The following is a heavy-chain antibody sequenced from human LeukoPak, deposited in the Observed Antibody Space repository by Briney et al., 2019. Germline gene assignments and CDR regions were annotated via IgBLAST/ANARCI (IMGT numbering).Heavy chain of an antibody. J-gene: IGHJ6*02. D-gene: IGHD6-13*01. V-gene: IGHV1-8*01. CDR3: ATTLDSSSFYGMDV. Sequence: ASVKVSCKASGYTFTSYDINWVRQATGQGLEWMGWMNPNSGNTGYAQKFQGRVTMTEDTSTDTAYMELSSLRSEDTAVYYCATTLDSSSFYGMDVWGQGTTVTVSS. CDR2: MNPNSGNT. CDR1: GYTFTSYD.